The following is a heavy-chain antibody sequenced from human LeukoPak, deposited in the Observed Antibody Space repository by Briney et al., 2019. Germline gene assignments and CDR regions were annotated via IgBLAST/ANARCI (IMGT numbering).Heavy chain of an antibody. CDR1: GYTFTSYD. D-gene: IGHD5-12*01. CDR2: MNPNSGST. V-gene: IGHV1-8*03. J-gene: IGHJ4*02. Sequence: ASVKVSCKASGYTFTSYDTNWVRQATGQGLEWMGWMNPNSGSTGYAQKFQGRVTITRNTSISTAYMELSGLRSEDTAVYYCARGRSTGYPYYFEYWGQGTLVTVSS. CDR3: ARGRSTGYPYYFEY.